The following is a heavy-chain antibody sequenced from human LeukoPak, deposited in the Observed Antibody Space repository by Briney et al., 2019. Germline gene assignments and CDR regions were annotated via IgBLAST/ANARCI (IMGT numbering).Heavy chain of an antibody. D-gene: IGHD3-22*01. CDR3: ARDAIPRPYDSSGYYYDY. CDR2: IYTSGST. CDR1: GGSISDYY. V-gene: IGHV4-4*07. Sequence: SETLSLTCTVSGGSISDYYWDWIRQPAGKGLEWIGRIYTSGSTNYNPSLKSRVTMSVDTSKNQFSLKLSSVTAADTAVYYCARDAIPRPYDSSGYYYDYWGQGTLVTVSS. J-gene: IGHJ4*02.